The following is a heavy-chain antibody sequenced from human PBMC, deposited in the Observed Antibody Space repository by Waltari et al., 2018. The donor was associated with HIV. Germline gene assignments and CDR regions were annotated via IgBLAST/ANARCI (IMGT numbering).Heavy chain of an antibody. CDR2: IWYDVSNK. CDR3: ARDGGIPFDY. V-gene: IGHV3-33*01. Sequence: QVQLVESGGGVVQPGRSLRLSCAASGFTFSSYGMHWVRQAPGKGCVWVAVIWYDVSNKYYADSVKGRFTSSRDNSKNTLYLQMNSLRAEDTAVYYCARDGGIPFDYWGQGTLVTVSS. J-gene: IGHJ4*02. CDR1: GFTFSSYG.